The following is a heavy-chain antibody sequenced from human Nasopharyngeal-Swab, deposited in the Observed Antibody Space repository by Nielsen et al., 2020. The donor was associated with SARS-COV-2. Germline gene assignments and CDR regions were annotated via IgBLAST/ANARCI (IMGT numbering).Heavy chain of an antibody. Sequence: GGSLRLSCAASGFIFDNYVMHWVRQAPGKGLEWVSAISDEGDRTDYADSVKGRFTVSRDNSKNTLYLQMNSLRAEDTAVYYCAKAGSSSWYSLLLDYMDVWGKGTTVTVSS. CDR1: GFIFDNYV. V-gene: IGHV3-23*01. CDR2: ISDEGDRT. D-gene: IGHD6-13*01. CDR3: AKAGSSSWYSLLLDYMDV. J-gene: IGHJ6*03.